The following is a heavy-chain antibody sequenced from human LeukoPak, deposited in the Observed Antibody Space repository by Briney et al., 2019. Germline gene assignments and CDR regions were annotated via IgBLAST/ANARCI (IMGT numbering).Heavy chain of an antibody. J-gene: IGHJ4*02. Sequence: QPGGSLRLFCAASGFTFNRYWMRWVRQALGKGREGVANIKQDGSEKYYVDSTKRRFTISRDNAKNSLYLQMNSRRAEDTAVYYCARFYRGFLTGMDYWGQGTLVTVSS. V-gene: IGHV3-7*03. D-gene: IGHD3-9*01. CDR2: IKQDGSEK. CDR1: GFTFNRYW. CDR3: ARFYRGFLTGMDY.